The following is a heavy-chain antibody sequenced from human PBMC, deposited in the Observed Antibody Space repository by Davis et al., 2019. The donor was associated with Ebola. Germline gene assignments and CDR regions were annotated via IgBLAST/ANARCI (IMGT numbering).Heavy chain of an antibody. J-gene: IGHJ6*02. V-gene: IGHV3-21*01. CDR2: ISSSSSYI. CDR3: ARALWFREAHPYYYYGMDV. D-gene: IGHD3-10*01. CDR1: GFTVSSNY. Sequence: GESLKISCAASGFTVSSNYMSWVRQAPGKGLEWVSSISSSSSYIYYADSVKGRFTISRDNAKNSLYLQMNSLRAEDTAVYYCARALWFREAHPYYYYGMDVWGQGTTVTVSS.